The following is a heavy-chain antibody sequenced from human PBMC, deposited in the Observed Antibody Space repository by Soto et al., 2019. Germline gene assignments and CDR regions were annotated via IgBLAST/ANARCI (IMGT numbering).Heavy chain of an antibody. CDR2: ISYSGTT. Sequence: QVQLQESGPGLVKPSQTLSLTCTVSGDSISSGYYYWSWIRQHPGKGLEWIGYISYSGTTYYNPSLKHRLSMSVDTSNNQFSLNLSSVTAANTAIYYCARDSSGSFMRFDYWGQGTLVTVSS. V-gene: IGHV4-31*03. CDR3: ARDSSGSFMRFDY. D-gene: IGHD3-22*01. J-gene: IGHJ4*02. CDR1: GDSISSGYYY.